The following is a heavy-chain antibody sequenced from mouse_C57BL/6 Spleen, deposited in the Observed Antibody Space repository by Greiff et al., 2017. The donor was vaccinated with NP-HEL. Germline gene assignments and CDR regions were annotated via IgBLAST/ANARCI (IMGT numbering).Heavy chain of an antibody. CDR3: ARDDGSFAY. CDR1: GYTFTSYW. J-gene: IGHJ3*01. Sequence: QVQLQQPGAELVKPGASVKLSCKASGYTFTSYWMHWVKQRPGQGLEWIGMIHPNSGSTNYNEKFKSMATLTVDKSSSTAYMQLSSLTSEDSAVYYCARDDGSFAYWGQGTLVTVSA. CDR2: IHPNSGST. D-gene: IGHD2-3*01. V-gene: IGHV1-64*01.